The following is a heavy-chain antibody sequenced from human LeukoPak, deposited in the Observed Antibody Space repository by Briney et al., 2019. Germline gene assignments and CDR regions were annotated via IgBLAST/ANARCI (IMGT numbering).Heavy chain of an antibody. D-gene: IGHD3-3*02. V-gene: IGHV4-39*07. Sequence: SETLSLTCTVSGGSISSSSYYWGWIRQPPGKGLEWIGSIYYSGSTYYNPSLKSRVTISVDTSKNQFSLKLSSVTAADTAVYYCARDESGPHVWYIDYWGQGTLVTVSS. CDR3: ARDESGPHVWYIDY. CDR2: IYYSGST. CDR1: GGSISSSSYY. J-gene: IGHJ4*02.